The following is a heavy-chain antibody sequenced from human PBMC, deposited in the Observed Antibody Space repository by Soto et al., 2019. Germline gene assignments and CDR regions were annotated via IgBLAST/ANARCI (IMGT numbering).Heavy chain of an antibody. V-gene: IGHV3-23*01. Sequence: GGSLRLSCAASGFTFSSYAMSWVRQAPGKGLEWVSAISGSGGSTYYADSVKGRFTISRDNSKNTLYLQMNSLRAEDTAVYYCAKEGYDYIWGSYRDSYFDYWGQGTLVTVSS. CDR3: AKEGYDYIWGSYRDSYFDY. CDR1: GFTFSSYA. J-gene: IGHJ4*02. CDR2: ISGSGGST. D-gene: IGHD3-16*02.